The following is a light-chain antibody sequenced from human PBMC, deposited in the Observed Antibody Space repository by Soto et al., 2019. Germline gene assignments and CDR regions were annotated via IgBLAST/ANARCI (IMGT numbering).Light chain of an antibody. CDR3: AAWDDTLKRYV. Sequence: QSVLTQPPSASETPGQTVSISCSGSNSNIASNTVNWYQHLPGTAPKLLIYYNNQRPSGVPDRFSGSKSGTSASLAISGLQSEDESDYYCAAWDDTLKRYVFGTGTKVTLL. CDR2: YNN. CDR1: NSNIASNT. V-gene: IGLV1-44*01. J-gene: IGLJ1*01.